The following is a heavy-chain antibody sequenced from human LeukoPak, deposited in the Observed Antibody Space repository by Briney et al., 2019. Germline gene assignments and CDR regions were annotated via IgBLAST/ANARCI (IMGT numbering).Heavy chain of an antibody. CDR1: GFTFSDYY. CDR3: VRDRGGYSGRGYFDY. Sequence: GGSLRLSCAASGFTFSDYYMSWIRQAPGKGLEWVSYISSSSSYTNYADSVKGRFTISRDNAKNSLYLQMNSLRAEDTAVYYCVRDRGGYSGRGYFDYWGQGTLVTVSS. D-gene: IGHD5-12*01. J-gene: IGHJ4*02. V-gene: IGHV3-11*05. CDR2: ISSSSSYT.